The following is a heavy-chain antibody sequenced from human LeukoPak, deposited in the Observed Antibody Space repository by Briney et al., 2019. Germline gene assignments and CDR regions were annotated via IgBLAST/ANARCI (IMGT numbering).Heavy chain of an antibody. D-gene: IGHD6-19*01. CDR1: GYSITTYY. CDR3: ASGQWPYHFDY. CDR2: IYYSAIT. V-gene: IGHV4-59*01. Sequence: SETLSLTCTVSGYSITTYYSNWLRQSPEKGLEWIGSIYYSAITNYNPSFRSRVIISIDTSKNQFSLKLSSVTAADTAVYYCASGQWPYHFDYWGQGNLVTVSS. J-gene: IGHJ4*02.